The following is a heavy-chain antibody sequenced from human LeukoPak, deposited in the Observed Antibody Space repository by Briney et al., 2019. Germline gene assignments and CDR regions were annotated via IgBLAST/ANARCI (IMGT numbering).Heavy chain of an antibody. D-gene: IGHD3-10*01. CDR1: GLTFDDYA. CDR2: ISWNSGSI. Sequence: GGSLRLSCAASGLTFDDYAMHWVRQAPGKGLEWVSGISWNSGSIGYADSVKGRFTISRDNAKNSLYLQMNSLRAEDTALYYCAKDRLPSGSYLDAFDIWGQGTMVTVSS. J-gene: IGHJ3*02. V-gene: IGHV3-9*01. CDR3: AKDRLPSGSYLDAFDI.